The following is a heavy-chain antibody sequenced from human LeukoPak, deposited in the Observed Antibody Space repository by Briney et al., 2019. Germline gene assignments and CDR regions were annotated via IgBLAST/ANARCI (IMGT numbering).Heavy chain of an antibody. V-gene: IGHV3-9*01. CDR2: ISWNSGSI. J-gene: IGHJ4*02. D-gene: IGHD2-2*01. CDR1: GFTFDDYA. CDR3: AKALCSSTSCRFDY. Sequence: GRSLRLSCAASGFTFDDYAMHWVRQAPGKGLEWVSGISWNSGSIVYADSVKGRFTISRDNAKNSLYLQMNSLRAEDTALYYCAKALCSSTSCRFDYWGQGTLVTVSS.